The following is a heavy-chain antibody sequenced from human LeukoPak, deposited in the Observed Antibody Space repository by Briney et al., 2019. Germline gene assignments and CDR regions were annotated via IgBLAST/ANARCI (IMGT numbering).Heavy chain of an antibody. V-gene: IGHV4-39*07. CDR2: IYYSGST. CDR3: ARGGGRLTYYFDY. J-gene: IGHJ4*02. Sequence: SETLCLTCTVSGGSISSSSYYWGWIRQPPGKGLEWIGSIYYSGSTYYYPSLKSRVTISVDTSKNQFSLKLSSVTAADTAVYYCARGGGRLTYYFDYWGQGTLVTVSS. D-gene: IGHD5-12*01. CDR1: GGSISSSSYY.